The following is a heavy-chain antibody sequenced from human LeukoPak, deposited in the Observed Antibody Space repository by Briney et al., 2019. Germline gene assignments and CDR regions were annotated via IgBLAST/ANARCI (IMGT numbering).Heavy chain of an antibody. J-gene: IGHJ4*02. D-gene: IGHD6-19*01. CDR1: GASFSGYY. V-gene: IGHV4-34*01. CDR2: INHSGST. Sequence: SETLSLTCAVYGASFSGYYWKWIRQPPGKGLEWIGEINHSGSTNYNPSLKSRVTISVDTSKIQFSLKLSSVTAADTAVYYCASARSISSGWRSRGQGSLVTVSS. CDR3: ASARSISSGWRS.